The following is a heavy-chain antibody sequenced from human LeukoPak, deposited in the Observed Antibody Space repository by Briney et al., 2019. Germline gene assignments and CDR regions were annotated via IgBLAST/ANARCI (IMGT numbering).Heavy chain of an antibody. V-gene: IGHV1-18*01. D-gene: IGHD3-22*01. CDR2: ISAYNGNT. J-gene: IGHJ4*02. CDR1: GYTFTSYG. CDR3: ARVEFGMIVVVIPYYFDY. Sequence: GASVKVSFKASGYTFTSYGISWVRQAPGQGLEWMGWISAYNGNTNYAQKLQGRVTMTTDTSTSTAYMELRSLRSDDTAVYYCARVEFGMIVVVIPYYFDYWGQGTLVTVSS.